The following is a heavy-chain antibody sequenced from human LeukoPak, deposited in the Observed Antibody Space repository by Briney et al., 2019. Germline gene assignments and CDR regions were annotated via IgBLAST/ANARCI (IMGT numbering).Heavy chain of an antibody. CDR1: GGSISSYY. CDR3: ARVPRVRYYDSKGLDY. D-gene: IGHD3-3*01. J-gene: IGHJ4*02. CDR2: INHSGST. Sequence: SETLSLTCTVSGGSISSYYWSWIRQPPGKGLEWIGEINHSGSTNYNPSLKSRVTISVDTSKNQFPLKLSSVTAADTAVYYCARVPRVRYYDSKGLDYWGQGTLVTVSS. V-gene: IGHV4-34*01.